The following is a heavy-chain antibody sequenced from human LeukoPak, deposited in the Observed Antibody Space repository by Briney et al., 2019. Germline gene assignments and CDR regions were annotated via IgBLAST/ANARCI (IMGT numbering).Heavy chain of an antibody. Sequence: SETLSLTCAVYGGSFSGYYWSWIRQPPGKGLEWIGEINHSGSTNYNPSLKSRVTISVDTSKNQFSLKLSSVTAADTAVYYCARHRRRDRGFYGSGSSPFDPWGQGTLVTVSS. D-gene: IGHD3-10*01. CDR3: ARHRRRDRGFYGSGSSPFDP. CDR1: GGSFSGYY. J-gene: IGHJ5*02. CDR2: INHSGST. V-gene: IGHV4-34*01.